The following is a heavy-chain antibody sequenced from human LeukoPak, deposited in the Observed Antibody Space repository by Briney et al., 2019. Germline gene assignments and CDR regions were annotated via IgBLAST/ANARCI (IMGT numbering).Heavy chain of an antibody. CDR1: AYSITNGHY. CDR2: IYHTGSS. J-gene: IGHJ6*03. CDR3: ARVYTGSSWDYYYYMDV. D-gene: IGHD6-13*01. V-gene: IGHV4-38-2*02. Sequence: KASETLSLTCTVSAYSITNGHYWGWIRQSPGKGLEWIGSIYHTGSSYYNPSLKSRVTISVDTSKNQFSLKLSSVTAADTAVYYCARVYTGSSWDYYYYMDVWGKGTTVTVSS.